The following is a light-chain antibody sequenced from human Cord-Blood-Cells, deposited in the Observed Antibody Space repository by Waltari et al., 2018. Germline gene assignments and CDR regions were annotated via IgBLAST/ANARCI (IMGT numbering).Light chain of an antibody. V-gene: IGLV2-23*01. CDR1: RSDVGSYNL. J-gene: IGLJ2*01. CDR2: EGS. Sequence: QSALTQPASVSGSPGQSITISCTGTRSDVGSYNLVSWYQQPPGKAPQLMIYEGSKRPSGVSKRFSGSKSGNTASLTISGLQAEDEADYYCCSYAGSSTVVFGGGTKLTVL. CDR3: CSYAGSSTVV.